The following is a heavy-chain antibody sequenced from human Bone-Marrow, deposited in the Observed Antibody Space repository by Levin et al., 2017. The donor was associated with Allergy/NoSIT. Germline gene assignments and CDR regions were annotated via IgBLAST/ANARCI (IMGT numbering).Heavy chain of an antibody. CDR2: IYYSGST. J-gene: IGHJ4*02. CDR1: GGSVSSGGYY. CDR3: ARDSPGDYVFDY. D-gene: IGHD4-17*01. V-gene: IGHV4-31*03. Sequence: LRLSCTVSGGSVSSGGYYWSWIRQHPGTGLEWIGYIYYSGSTYYKPSLKSRVTISVDTSKNQFSLKLRSVTPADTAGYYCARDSPGDYVFDYWGQGTLVTVSS.